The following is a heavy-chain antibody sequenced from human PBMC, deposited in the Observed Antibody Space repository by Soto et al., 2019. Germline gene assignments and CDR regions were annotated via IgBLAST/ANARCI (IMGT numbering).Heavy chain of an antibody. CDR2: IYPGDSDT. D-gene: IGHD2-8*01. CDR3: ARSYCTNGVCRPSYYYYGMDV. J-gene: IGHJ6*02. V-gene: IGHV5-51*01. CDR1: GYSFTSYW. Sequence: PGESLKLSCKGSGYSFTSYWIGWVRQMPGKGLEWMGIIYPGDSDTRYSPSFQGQVTISADKSISTAYLQWSSLKASDTAMYYCARSYCTNGVCRPSYYYYGMDVWGQGTTVTVSS.